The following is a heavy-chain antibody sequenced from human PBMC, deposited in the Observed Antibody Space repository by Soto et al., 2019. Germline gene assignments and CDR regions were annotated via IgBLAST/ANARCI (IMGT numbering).Heavy chain of an antibody. Sequence: QVQLVQSGAEVKKPGSSVKVSCKASGGTFSSYAISWVRQAPGQGLEWMGGIIPIFGTANYAQKFQGRVTITADESTGTAYMELSSLRSEDTAAYYCARRITGTVSYYSGMDVWGQGTTVTVSS. J-gene: IGHJ6*02. CDR3: ARRITGTVSYYSGMDV. CDR2: IIPIFGTA. V-gene: IGHV1-69*12. CDR1: GGTFSSYA. D-gene: IGHD1-20*01.